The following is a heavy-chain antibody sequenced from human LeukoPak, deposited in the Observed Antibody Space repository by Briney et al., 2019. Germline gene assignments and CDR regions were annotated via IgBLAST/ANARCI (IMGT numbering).Heavy chain of an antibody. V-gene: IGHV3-21*01. CDR3: ARDFRKNYDFWSGYPDAFDI. CDR2: ISSSSSYI. Sequence: PGGSLRLSCAASGFTFSSYSMNWVRQAPGKGLEWVSSISSSSSYIYYADSVEGRFTISRDNAKTSLSLQMTSLRAEDTVVYYCARDFRKNYDFWSGYPDAFDIWGQGTMVTVSS. CDR1: GFTFSSYS. D-gene: IGHD3-3*01. J-gene: IGHJ3*02.